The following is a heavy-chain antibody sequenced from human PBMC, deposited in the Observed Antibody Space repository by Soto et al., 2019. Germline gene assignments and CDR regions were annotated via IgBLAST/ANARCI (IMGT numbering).Heavy chain of an antibody. CDR1: GFTFSSYG. CDR2: ISYDGSNK. Sequence: QVQLVESGGGVVQPGRSPRLSCAASGFTFSSYGMHWVRQAPGKGLEWVAVISYDGSNKYYADSVKGRFTISRDNSKNTLYLQMNSLRAEDTAVYYCAKGSHGSSWYNWFDPWGQGTLVTVSS. J-gene: IGHJ5*02. D-gene: IGHD6-13*01. CDR3: AKGSHGSSWYNWFDP. V-gene: IGHV3-30*18.